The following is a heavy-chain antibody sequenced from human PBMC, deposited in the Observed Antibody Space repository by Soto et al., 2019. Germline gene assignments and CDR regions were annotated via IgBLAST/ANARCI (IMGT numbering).Heavy chain of an antibody. D-gene: IGHD3-3*01. Sequence: EMHLLESGGGLVQRGGSLRLSCAASGFTFSSYAMTWVRQAPGKGLEWVSAISGSGGSTYYADSVKGRFTISRDNSKNTLYLQMNSLRVEDTAVYYCVRDLVRDFWTGDYFGMGVWGQGTAVIVSS. J-gene: IGHJ6*02. CDR2: ISGSGGST. CDR1: GFTFSSYA. CDR3: VRDLVRDFWTGDYFGMGV. V-gene: IGHV3-23*01.